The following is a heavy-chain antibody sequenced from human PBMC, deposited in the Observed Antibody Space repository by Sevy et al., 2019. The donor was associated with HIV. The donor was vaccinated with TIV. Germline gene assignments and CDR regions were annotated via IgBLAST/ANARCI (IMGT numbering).Heavy chain of an antibody. J-gene: IGHJ4*02. CDR3: ARDRGYCSGGSCYSGGY. CDR1: GFTFSSYT. Sequence: GGSLRLSCSASGFTFSSYTMIWVRQAPGRGLEWVSASSGTGSNIYYADSVKDRFTISRDNAKNLLYLQMNSLRAEDTAVYYCARDRGYCSGGSCYSGGYWGQGTLVTVSS. V-gene: IGHV3-21*06. CDR2: SSGTGSNI. D-gene: IGHD2-15*01.